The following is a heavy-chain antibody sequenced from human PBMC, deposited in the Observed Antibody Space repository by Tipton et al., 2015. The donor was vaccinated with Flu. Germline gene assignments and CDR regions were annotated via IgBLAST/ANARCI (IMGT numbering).Heavy chain of an antibody. CDR3: ARDGDDDFWSGYRQADYYGMDV. Sequence: LRLSCTVSGGSISSYYWSWIRQPAGKGLEWIGRIYTSGSTNYNPSLKSRVTMSVDTSKNQFSLKLGSVTAADTAVYYCARDGDDDFWSGYRQADYYGMDVWGQGTTVTVSS. V-gene: IGHV4-4*07. D-gene: IGHD3-3*01. J-gene: IGHJ6*02. CDR2: IYTSGST. CDR1: GGSISSYY.